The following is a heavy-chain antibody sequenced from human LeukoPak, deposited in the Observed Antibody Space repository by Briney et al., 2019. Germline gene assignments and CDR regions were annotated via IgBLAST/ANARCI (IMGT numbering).Heavy chain of an antibody. CDR3: AKNARGYCSGGSCYSPAEYFQH. J-gene: IGHJ1*01. Sequence: PGGSLRLSCAASGFTFSSYAMSWVRQAPGKGLEWVSAISGSGGSTYYADSVKGRFTISRDNSKNTLYLQMNSLRAEDTAVYYCAKNARGYCSGGSCYSPAEYFQHWGQGTLVTVSS. V-gene: IGHV3-23*01. CDR1: GFTFSSYA. CDR2: ISGSGGST. D-gene: IGHD2-15*01.